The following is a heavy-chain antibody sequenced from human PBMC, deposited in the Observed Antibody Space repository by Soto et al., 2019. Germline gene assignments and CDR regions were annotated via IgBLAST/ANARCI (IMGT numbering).Heavy chain of an antibody. J-gene: IGHJ4*02. Sequence: QLQLQESGPGLVKPSETLSLTCTVSGDSISITSYYWGWVRQPPGKGLEWIGSIHYSGSTHYNPSLQSRVSISGDASKKQFSLRLRSVTAADTAGYYCASTKDETLYFDYWGQGTLVTVSS. CDR2: IHYSGST. CDR3: ASTKDETLYFDY. D-gene: IGHD2-15*01. CDR1: GDSISITSYY. V-gene: IGHV4-39*01.